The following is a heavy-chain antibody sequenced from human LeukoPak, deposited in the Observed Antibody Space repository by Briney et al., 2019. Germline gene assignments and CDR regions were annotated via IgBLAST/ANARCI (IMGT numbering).Heavy chain of an antibody. CDR1: GYTFTSYG. CDR2: IIPIFGTA. V-gene: IGHV1-69*13. Sequence: ASVKVSCKASGYTFTSYGISWVRQAPGQGLEWMGGIIPIFGTANYAQKFQGRVTITADESTSTAYMELSSLRSEDTAVYYCASVSIAATGIPYYYYYMDVWGKGTTVTVSS. J-gene: IGHJ6*03. CDR3: ASVSIAATGIPYYYYYMDV. D-gene: IGHD6-13*01.